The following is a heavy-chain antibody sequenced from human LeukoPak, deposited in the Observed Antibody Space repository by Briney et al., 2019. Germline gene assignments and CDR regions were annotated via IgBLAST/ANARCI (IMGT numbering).Heavy chain of an antibody. CDR2: MNPNSGNT. CDR1: GYTFTSYD. V-gene: IGHV1-8*03. CDR3: ARGFMVRGVTSTFDY. Sequence: GASVKVSCKASGYTFTSYDINWVRQATGQGLEWKGWMNPNSGNTGYAQKFQGRVTITRNTSTSTAYMELSSLRSEDTAVYYCARGFMVRGVTSTFDYWGQGTLVTVSS. D-gene: IGHD3-10*01. J-gene: IGHJ4*02.